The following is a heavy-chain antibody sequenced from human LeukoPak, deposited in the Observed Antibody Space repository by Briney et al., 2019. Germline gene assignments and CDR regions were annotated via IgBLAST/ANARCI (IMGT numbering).Heavy chain of an antibody. CDR2: ISGSGGLT. CDR3: AKAGGWFGELLQTSADNWFDP. Sequence: PGGSLRLSCAASGFTFSSSAMSWVRQAPGKGLEWVSTISGSGGLTYYADSVKGRFAISRDNSKNTLYLQMNSLRAEDTAVYYCAKAGGWFGELLQTSADNWFDPWGQGTLVTVSS. D-gene: IGHD3-10*01. V-gene: IGHV3-23*01. CDR1: GFTFSSSA. J-gene: IGHJ5*02.